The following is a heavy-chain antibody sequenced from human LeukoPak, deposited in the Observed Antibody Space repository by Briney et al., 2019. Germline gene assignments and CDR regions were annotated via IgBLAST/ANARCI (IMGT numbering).Heavy chain of an antibody. CDR2: IYTSGST. CDR1: GGSISSYY. CDR3: ARDYGYYYDSSGYYYYPGAFDI. V-gene: IGHV4-4*07. J-gene: IGHJ3*02. Sequence: SETLSLTCTVSGGSISSYYWSWIRQPAGKGLEWIGRIYTSGSTNYNPSLKSRVTMSVDTSKNQFSLKLSSVPAADTAVYYCARDYGYYYDSSGYYYYPGAFDIWGQGTMVTVSS. D-gene: IGHD3-22*01.